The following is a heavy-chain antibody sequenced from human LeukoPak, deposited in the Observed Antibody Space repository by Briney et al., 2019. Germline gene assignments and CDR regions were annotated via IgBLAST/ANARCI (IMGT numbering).Heavy chain of an antibody. CDR2: FYHSGST. CDR1: GGSISNYY. D-gene: IGHD6-19*01. Sequence: SETLSLTCTVSGGSISNYYWSWIRQPPGKGLEWIGCFYHSGSTNYNPSLKSRVTTSVDTSQNQFSLRLSSVTAADTAVYRCESALHWLAFDYWGQGILVTVSS. CDR3: ESALHWLAFDY. V-gene: IGHV4-59*01. J-gene: IGHJ4*02.